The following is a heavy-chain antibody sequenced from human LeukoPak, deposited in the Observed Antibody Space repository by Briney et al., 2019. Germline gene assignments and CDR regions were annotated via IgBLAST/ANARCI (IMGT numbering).Heavy chain of an antibody. D-gene: IGHD3-16*01. CDR1: GYSISSGYY. Sequence: KSSETLSLTCTVSGYSISSGYYWGWIRQTPGKGLEWIGNIYHSGSTNYSPSLKSRVIMSFDPSKNQFSLKLNSVTAADTAFYYCVRDRGLGRGFDPWGQGTMVTVSS. J-gene: IGHJ5*02. CDR3: VRDRGLGRGFDP. CDR2: IYHSGST. V-gene: IGHV4-38-2*02.